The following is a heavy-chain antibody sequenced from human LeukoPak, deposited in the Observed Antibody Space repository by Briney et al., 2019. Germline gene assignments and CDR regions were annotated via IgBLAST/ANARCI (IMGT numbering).Heavy chain of an antibody. CDR3: ARWFGDSSGYYYRGFDY. Sequence: MSSETLSLTCTVSGGSISSYYWSWIRQPPGKGLEWIGYIYYSGSTNYNPSLKSRVTISVDTSKNQFSLKLSSVTAADTAVYYCARWFGDSSGYYYRGFDYWGQGTLVTVSS. CDR2: IYYSGST. D-gene: IGHD3-22*01. V-gene: IGHV4-59*01. J-gene: IGHJ4*02. CDR1: GGSISSYY.